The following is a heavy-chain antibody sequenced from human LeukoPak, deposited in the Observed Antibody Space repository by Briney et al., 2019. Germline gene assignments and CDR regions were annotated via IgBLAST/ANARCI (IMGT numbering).Heavy chain of an antibody. CDR2: ISSGSSAI. D-gene: IGHD4-17*01. CDR1: GFTFSSYS. J-gene: IGHJ4*02. CDR3: ARGHTAVTRHFDF. V-gene: IGHV3-21*01. Sequence: GGSLRLSCAASGFTFSSYSMNWVRQAPGKGLEWVSLISSGSSAIFPADALKGRFTISRGDAKSLLYLDMNSLRAEDTAVYYCARGHTAVTRHFDFWGQGTLVTVSS.